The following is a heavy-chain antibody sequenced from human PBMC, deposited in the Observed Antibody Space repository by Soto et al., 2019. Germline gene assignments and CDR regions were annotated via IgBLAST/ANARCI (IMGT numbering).Heavy chain of an antibody. V-gene: IGHV3-53*04. CDR1: GFTVSSNY. CDR2: IYSGGST. J-gene: IGHJ6*03. Sequence: GGSLRLSCAASGFTVSSNYMSWVRQAPGKGLEWVSVIYSGGSTYYADSVKGRFTISRHNSKNTLYLQMNSLRAEDTAVYYCVVNRKQRDYYYYYMDVWGKGTTVTVSS. CDR3: VVNRKQRDYYYYYMDV. D-gene: IGHD6-25*01.